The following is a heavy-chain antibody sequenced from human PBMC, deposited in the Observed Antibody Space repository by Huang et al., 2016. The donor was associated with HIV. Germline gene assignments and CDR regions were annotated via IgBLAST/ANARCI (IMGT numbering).Heavy chain of an antibody. CDR3: ARHREGPVAYYSGWGSHLNYMDV. V-gene: IGHV4-39*01. J-gene: IGHJ6*03. CDR1: GGSIRSSDYH. CDR2: IYYKGST. D-gene: IGHD3-10*01. Sequence: QLLLQESGPGLVKPSEALALTCAVSGGSIRSSDYHWGWIRQPPGKGLEGIGRIYYKGSTHYSPSRKSRVTIAVDTSKNLFFLNLTSMTAADTAVYYCARHREGPVAYYSGWGSHLNYMDVWGRGRTVVVSS.